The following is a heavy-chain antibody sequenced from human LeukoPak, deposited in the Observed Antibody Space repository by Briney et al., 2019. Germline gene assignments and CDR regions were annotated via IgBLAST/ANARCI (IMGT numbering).Heavy chain of an antibody. Sequence: SETLSLTCIVSGDSISSYYWSWIRQPPGKGLEWIGDIYFSGSTKYNPSLKSRVTISVDTSKNQFSLKLTSVTAADTAVYFCARSLYTSYKYFHHWGQGTLVTVSS. V-gene: IGHV4-59*01. D-gene: IGHD3-16*01. J-gene: IGHJ1*01. CDR3: ARSLYTSYKYFHH. CDR2: IYFSGST. CDR1: GDSISSYY.